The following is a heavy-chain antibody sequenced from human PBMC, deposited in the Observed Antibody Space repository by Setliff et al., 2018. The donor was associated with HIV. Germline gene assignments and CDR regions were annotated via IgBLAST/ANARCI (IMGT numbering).Heavy chain of an antibody. CDR1: GFTFTSSA. J-gene: IGHJ3*02. V-gene: IGHV1-58*01. Sequence: SVKVSCKASGFTFTSSAVHWVRQARGQRLEWIGWIVVGSGNTNYAQKFQERVTITRDMSTSTAYMELSSLRSEDTAVYYRSAAHNRRGDAFDIWGQGTMVTVSS. CDR2: IVVGSGNT. CDR3: SAAHNRRGDAFDI.